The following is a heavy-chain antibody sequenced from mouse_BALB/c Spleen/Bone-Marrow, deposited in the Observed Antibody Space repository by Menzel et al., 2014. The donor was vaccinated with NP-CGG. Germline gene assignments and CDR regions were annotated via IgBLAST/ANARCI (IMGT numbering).Heavy chain of an antibody. CDR1: GFNIKDTF. CDR3: ANYYYGSSLFAY. V-gene: IGHV14-3*02. J-gene: IGHJ3*01. CDR2: IDPPNGNT. D-gene: IGHD1-1*01. Sequence: EVKLQESGAVLVKPGASVKLSCTASGFNIKDTFMNWLKRRPEQALYWIDRIDPPNGNTKYDPKFQGKATITADTSSNTAYLQLSSLTSEDSAVYYCANYYYGSSLFAYWGQGTLVTVSA.